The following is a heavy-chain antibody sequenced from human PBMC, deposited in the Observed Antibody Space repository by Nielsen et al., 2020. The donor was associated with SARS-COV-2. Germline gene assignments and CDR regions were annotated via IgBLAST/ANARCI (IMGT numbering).Heavy chain of an antibody. J-gene: IGHJ6*03. V-gene: IGHV3-23*01. CDR3: AKDKVIAAAGRYYYYYYMDV. CDR2: ISGSGGST. CDR1: GFTFSSYW. D-gene: IGHD6-13*01. Sequence: GGSLRLSCAASGFTFSSYWMNWVRQAPGKGLEWVSAISGSGGSTYYADSVKGRFTISRDNSKNTLYLQMNSLRAEDTAVYYCAKDKVIAAAGRYYYYYYMDVWGKGTTVTVSS.